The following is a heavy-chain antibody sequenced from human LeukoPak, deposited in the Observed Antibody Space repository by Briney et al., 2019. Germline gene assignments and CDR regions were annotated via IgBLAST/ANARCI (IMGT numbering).Heavy chain of an antibody. D-gene: IGHD3-10*02. V-gene: IGHV3-48*03. J-gene: IGHJ6*04. CDR1: GFTFSSYE. CDR2: ISSSGSTI. CDR3: AELGITMIGGV. Sequence: GGTLRLSCAASGFTFSSYEMNWVRQAPGKGLEWVSYISSSGSTICYADSVKGRFTISRDNAKNSLYLQMNSLRAEDTAVYYCAELGITMIGGVWGKGTTVTISS.